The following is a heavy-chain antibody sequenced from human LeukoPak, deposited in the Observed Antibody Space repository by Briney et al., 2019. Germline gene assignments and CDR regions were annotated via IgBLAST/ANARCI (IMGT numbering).Heavy chain of an antibody. CDR1: GYTFTSNY. D-gene: IGHD2-15*01. Sequence: AAVKFCCKAYGYTFTSNYMHWLRQAPGQGLEWMGIINPSGGSTNYEQKFQGRVTMTRATSTSTVDMVLSSLRCEDTAVYYCARRYCSGGSCYSWIYYFDYWGQGTLVTVSS. CDR2: INPSGGST. V-gene: IGHV1-46*01. J-gene: IGHJ4*02. CDR3: ARRYCSGGSCYSWIYYFDY.